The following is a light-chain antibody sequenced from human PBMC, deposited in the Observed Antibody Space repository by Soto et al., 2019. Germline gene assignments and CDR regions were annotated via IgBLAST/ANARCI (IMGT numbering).Light chain of an antibody. CDR2: DAS. CDR1: QSISSW. J-gene: IGKJ1*01. CDR3: QQYNTYPWT. V-gene: IGKV1-5*01. Sequence: DIQMTQSPSILSASVGDRVTISCRASQSISSWLAWYQQKPGKAPNLLIFDASTLETGVPSRFSGSEAETEFTLTISGLQPDDFATYYCQQYNTYPWTFGHGTKVEIK.